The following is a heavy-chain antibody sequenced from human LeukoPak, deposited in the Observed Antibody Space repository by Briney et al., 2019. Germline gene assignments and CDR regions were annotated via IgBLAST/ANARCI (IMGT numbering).Heavy chain of an antibody. CDR3: ARLRKFVLAGFDY. D-gene: IGHD3-3*02. CDR2: IYHSGST. Sequence: PSETLSLTCAVSGYSISSGYYWGWIRQPPGKGLEWTGSIYHSGSTYYNPSLKGRVTISVDTSKNQFSLKLSSVTAADTAVYYCARLRKFVLAGFDYWGQGTLVTVSS. CDR1: GYSISSGYY. J-gene: IGHJ4*02. V-gene: IGHV4-38-2*01.